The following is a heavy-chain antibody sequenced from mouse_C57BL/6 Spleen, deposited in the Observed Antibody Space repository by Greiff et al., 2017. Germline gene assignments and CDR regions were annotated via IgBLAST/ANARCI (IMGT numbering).Heavy chain of an antibody. J-gene: IGHJ1*03. V-gene: IGHV1-72*01. CDR1: GYTFTSYW. D-gene: IGHD4-1*01. Sequence: VQLQQPGAELVKPGASVKLSCKASGYTFTSYWMHWVKQRPGRGLEWIGRIDPNSGGTKYNEKFKSKATLTVDKTSSTAYMQLSSLTSEDSAVYYCARSHPLTAGTYWYFDVWGTGTTVTVSS. CDR2: IDPNSGGT. CDR3: ARSHPLTAGTYWYFDV.